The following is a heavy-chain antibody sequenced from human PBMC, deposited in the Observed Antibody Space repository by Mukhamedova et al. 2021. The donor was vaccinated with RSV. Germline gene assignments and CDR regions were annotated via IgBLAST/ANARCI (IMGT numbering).Heavy chain of an antibody. J-gene: IGHJ6*02. V-gene: IGHV3-11*03. Sequence: EWVSYISSSSSYTNYADSVKGRSTISRDNAKNSLYLQMNSLRAEDTAVYYCATHFRGYYYYGMDVWGQGTTVTVSS. D-gene: IGHD3-3*02. CDR2: ISSSSSYT. CDR3: ATHFRGYYYYGMDV.